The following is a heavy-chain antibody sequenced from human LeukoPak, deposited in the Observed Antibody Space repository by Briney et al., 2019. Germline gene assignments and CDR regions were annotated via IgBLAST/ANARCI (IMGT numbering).Heavy chain of an antibody. CDR3: ARGRNIEMTTMSGESDY. D-gene: IGHD5-24*01. J-gene: IGHJ4*02. CDR1: GYTLTELS. Sequence: TVKVSCKVSGYTLTELSMHWVRQAPGKGLEWIGGFDPEDGETVYAYRFQGRATMTDETSTHTAYMERSSLRSEDTAVYYCARGRNIEMTTMSGESDYWGQGTLVTVSS. V-gene: IGHV1-24*01. CDR2: FDPEDGET.